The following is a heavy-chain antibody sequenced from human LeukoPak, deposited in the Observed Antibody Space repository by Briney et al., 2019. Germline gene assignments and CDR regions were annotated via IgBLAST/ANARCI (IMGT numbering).Heavy chain of an antibody. CDR2: ISYDGSKE. J-gene: IGHJ6*03. CDR3: ARVYSILSEVYYDYMDV. CDR1: GFTFRRYA. D-gene: IGHD3-3*02. Sequence: ARSLRLSCVASGFTFRRYAMHWVCQAPGKGLEWVAVISYDGSKEYYADSVKGRFTISRDDSKNTMYLQMNSLRAEDTAVYYCARVYSILSEVYYDYMDVWGKGTAVTVSS. V-gene: IGHV3-30*04.